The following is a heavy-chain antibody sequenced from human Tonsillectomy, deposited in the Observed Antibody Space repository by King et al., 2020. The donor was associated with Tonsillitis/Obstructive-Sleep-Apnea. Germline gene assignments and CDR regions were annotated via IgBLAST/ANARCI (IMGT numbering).Heavy chain of an antibody. Sequence: VQLQESGPGLVKPSGTLSLTCAVSGGYFSSSNWWSWVRQPPGKGLEWIGEIYHTGSTNYNPSLKSRVTISVDKSKNQFSLNLTSVTAADTAVYYCARVYRSGWYTKDWFDPWGQGTLVTVSS. D-gene: IGHD6-19*01. CDR1: GGYFSSSNW. CDR2: IYHTGST. V-gene: IGHV4-4*02. J-gene: IGHJ5*02. CDR3: ARVYRSGWYTKDWFDP.